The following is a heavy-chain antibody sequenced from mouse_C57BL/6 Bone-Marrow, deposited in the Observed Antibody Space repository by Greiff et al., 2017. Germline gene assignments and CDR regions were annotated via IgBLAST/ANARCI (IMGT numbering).Heavy chain of an antibody. D-gene: IGHD1-1*01. CDR1: GFTFSDYY. J-gene: IGHJ4*01. CDR2: ISNGGGST. Sequence: EVQVVESGGGLVQPGGSLKLSCAASGFTFSDYYMYWVRQTPGKGLEWVAYISNGGGSTYYPDTVKGRFTISRDNAKNTLYLQMSRLKSEDTAMYSCARQGLLYYSVRAIAYWGQGTSVTVSS. V-gene: IGHV5-12*01. CDR3: ARQGLLYYSVRAIAY.